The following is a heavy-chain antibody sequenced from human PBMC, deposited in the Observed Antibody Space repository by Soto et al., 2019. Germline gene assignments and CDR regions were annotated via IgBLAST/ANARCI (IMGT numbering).Heavy chain of an antibody. J-gene: IGHJ5*02. CDR3: AKVGSTVTNINWFDP. Sequence: EVQLLESGGGSVQTGGSLRLSCAASGFTFSTYAMSWVRQSPGKGLEWVSAISDSGGSTYYADSVKGRFTISRDNSKNTLYLQMNTLRAEDTAVYYCAKVGSTVTNINWFDPWGQGTLVTVPS. CDR2: ISDSGGST. D-gene: IGHD4-17*01. V-gene: IGHV3-23*01. CDR1: GFTFSTYA.